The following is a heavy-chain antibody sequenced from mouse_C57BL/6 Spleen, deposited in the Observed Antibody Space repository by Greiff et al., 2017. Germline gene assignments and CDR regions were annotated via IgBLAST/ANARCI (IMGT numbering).Heavy chain of an antibody. D-gene: IGHD1-1*01. V-gene: IGHV7-3*01. Sequence: DVKLVESGGGLVQPGGSLSLSCAASGFTFTDYYMSWVRQPPGKALEWLGFIRNKANGYTTEYSASVKGRFTISRDNSQSILYLQMNALRAEDSATYYGARFYYGSSYFDYWGQGTTLTVSS. CDR1: GFTFTDYY. CDR3: ARFYYGSSYFDY. J-gene: IGHJ2*01. CDR2: IRNKANGYTT.